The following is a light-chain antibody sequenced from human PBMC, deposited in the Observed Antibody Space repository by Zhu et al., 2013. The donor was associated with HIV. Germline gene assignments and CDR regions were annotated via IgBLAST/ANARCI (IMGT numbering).Light chain of an antibody. CDR3: QQYNDWPPTCS. V-gene: IGKV3-15*01. CDR2: GAS. Sequence: ETVMTQSPATLSVSPGERATLSCRASQSVRSNLAWYQQRPGQAPRLLIYGASTRATGIPARFSGSGSGTEFTLTISSLQSEDFAVYYCQQYNDWPPTCSFGQGTKVEIK. J-gene: IGKJ2*04. CDR1: QSVRSN.